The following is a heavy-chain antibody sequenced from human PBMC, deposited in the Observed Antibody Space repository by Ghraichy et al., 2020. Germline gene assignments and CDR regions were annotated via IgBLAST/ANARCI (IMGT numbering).Heavy chain of an antibody. CDR2: ISGSGGST. D-gene: IGHD4-17*01. J-gene: IGHJ4*02. V-gene: IGHV3-23*01. Sequence: GESLNISCAASGFTFSSYAMSWVRQAPGKGLEWVSAISGSGGSTYYADSVKGRFTISRDNSKNTLYLQMNSLRAEDTAVYYCAKDLGDYGDRDYFDYWGQGTLVTVSS. CDR1: GFTFSSYA. CDR3: AKDLGDYGDRDYFDY.